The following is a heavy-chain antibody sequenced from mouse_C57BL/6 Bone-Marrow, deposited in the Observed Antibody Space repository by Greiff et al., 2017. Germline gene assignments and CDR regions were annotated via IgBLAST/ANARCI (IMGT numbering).Heavy chain of an antibody. Sequence: VKLMESGAELARPGASVKMSCKASGSTFTSYTMHWVKQRPGQGLEWIGYINPSRGYTKYNQKFKDKATLTAYKSSSTAYMQLSSLTSEDSAVYYCARKGGNYYAMDYWGQGTSVTVSS. CDR2: INPSRGYT. CDR3: ARKGGNYYAMDY. D-gene: IGHD2-1*01. V-gene: IGHV1-4*01. CDR1: GSTFTSYT. J-gene: IGHJ4*01.